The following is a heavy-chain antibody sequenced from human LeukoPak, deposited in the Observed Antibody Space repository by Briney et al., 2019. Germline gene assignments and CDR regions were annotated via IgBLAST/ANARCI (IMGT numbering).Heavy chain of an antibody. J-gene: IGHJ4*02. Sequence: GGSLRLSCAASGFTFDDYAMHWVRQAPGKGLEWVSGISWNSGSIGYADSVKGRFTISRDNAKNSLYLQMNSLRAEDTALYYCAKDPFDILTGYFDYWGQGTLVTVFS. CDR3: AKDPFDILTGYFDY. CDR1: GFTFDDYA. CDR2: ISWNSGSI. D-gene: IGHD3-9*01. V-gene: IGHV3-9*01.